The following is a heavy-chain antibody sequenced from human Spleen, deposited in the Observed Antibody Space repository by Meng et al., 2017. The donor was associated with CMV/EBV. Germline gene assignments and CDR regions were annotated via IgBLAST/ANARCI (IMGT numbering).Heavy chain of an antibody. CDR2: IYSGGSST. Sequence: ASGFTFSSYAMSWVRQAPGEGLEWVSVIYSGGSSTYYADSVKGRFTISRDNSKNTLYLQMNSLRAEDTAVYYCAKSDGDYVFSFDYWGQGTLVTVSS. D-gene: IGHD4-17*01. CDR3: AKSDGDYVFSFDY. CDR1: GFTFSSYA. V-gene: IGHV3-23*03. J-gene: IGHJ4*02.